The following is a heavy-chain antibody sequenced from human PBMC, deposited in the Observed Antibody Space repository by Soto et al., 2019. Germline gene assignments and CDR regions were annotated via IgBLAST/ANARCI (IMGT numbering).Heavy chain of an antibody. Sequence: LSLTCTVSGGPISSGDYYWSWIRQPPGKGLEWIGYIYYSGSTYYNPSLKSRVTISVDTSKNQFSLKLSSVTAADTAVYYCARGYLQGAVVWDWLDTWGQGTLVTVSS. V-gene: IGHV4-30-4*01. CDR1: GGPISSGDYY. CDR3: ARGYLQGAVVWDWLDT. D-gene: IGHD3-16*01. J-gene: IGHJ5*02. CDR2: IYYSGST.